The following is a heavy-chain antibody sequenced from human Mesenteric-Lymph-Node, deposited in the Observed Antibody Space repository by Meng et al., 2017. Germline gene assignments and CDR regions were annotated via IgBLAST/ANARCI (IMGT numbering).Heavy chain of an antibody. CDR3: LRGSGGSV. CDR1: GGSISSGDYY. D-gene: IGHD3-10*01. V-gene: IGHV4-30-4*01. CDR2: IPHRGSS. J-gene: IGHJ1*01. Sequence: QVQLKESGPGLVKPSQTLSLTCTVSGGSISSGDYYWSWIRQPPGKGLEWIGEIPHRGSSAYNPSLKSRVSMSIDKSKNQFSLKLTSVTAADTAVYHCLRGSGGSVWGQGTLVTASS.